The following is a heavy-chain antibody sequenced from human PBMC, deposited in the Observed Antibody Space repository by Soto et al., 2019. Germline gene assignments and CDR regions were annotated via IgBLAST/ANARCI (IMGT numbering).Heavy chain of an antibody. CDR1: GGSISSSNW. CDR2: IYHSGST. CDR3: ASKEKGTNCSGGSCYSFYYGMDV. D-gene: IGHD2-15*01. J-gene: IGHJ6*02. Sequence: QVQLQESGPGLVKPSGTLSLTCAVSGGSISSSNWWSWVRQPPGKGLEWIGEIYHSGSTNYNPSLKSRVTISVDKSKNQFSLKLSSVTAADTAVYYCASKEKGTNCSGGSCYSFYYGMDVWGQGTTVTVSS. V-gene: IGHV4-4*02.